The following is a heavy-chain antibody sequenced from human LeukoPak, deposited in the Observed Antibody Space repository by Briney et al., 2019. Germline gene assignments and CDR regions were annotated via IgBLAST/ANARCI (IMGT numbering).Heavy chain of an antibody. V-gene: IGHV1-46*01. D-gene: IGHD3-22*01. CDR3: ARDHYYYDSRHAFDI. Sequence: ASVKVSCKASGYTFTNYYMHWVRQAPGQGLEWMGLINPSGGSTSYAQKFQGRVTMTRDTSTSTVYMELSSLRSEDTAVYYCARDHYYYDSRHAFDIWGQGTMVTVSS. J-gene: IGHJ3*02. CDR2: INPSGGST. CDR1: GYTFTNYY.